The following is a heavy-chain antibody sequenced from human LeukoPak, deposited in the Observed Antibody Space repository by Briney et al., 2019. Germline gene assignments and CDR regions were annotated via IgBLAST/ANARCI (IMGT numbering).Heavy chain of an antibody. Sequence: ASVKVSCKASGYSFASYGISWVRQAPGQGLKWMGWVSGYDGRTNYAQNLKGRVTVTAETSTSTVYMELRSLRSDDTAIYYCARDRGDYYYMDVWGKGTTVTVSS. CDR1: GYSFASYG. J-gene: IGHJ6*03. CDR3: ARDRGDYYYMDV. CDR2: VSGYDGRT. D-gene: IGHD3-10*01. V-gene: IGHV1-18*01.